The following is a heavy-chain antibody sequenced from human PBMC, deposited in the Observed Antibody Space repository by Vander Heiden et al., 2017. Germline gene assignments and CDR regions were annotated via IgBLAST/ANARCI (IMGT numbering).Heavy chain of an antibody. Sequence: EVQLLEPGGGLVQPGGSLRLSCAASGFPFSSYAMSWVRQAPGKGLEWVSAISGSGGSTYYADSVKGRFTISRDNSKNTLYLQMNSLRAEDTAVYYCAKGYFDWLLLDYWGQGTLVTVSS. V-gene: IGHV3-23*01. CDR1: GFPFSSYA. CDR2: ISGSGGST. J-gene: IGHJ4*02. CDR3: AKGYFDWLLLDY. D-gene: IGHD3-9*01.